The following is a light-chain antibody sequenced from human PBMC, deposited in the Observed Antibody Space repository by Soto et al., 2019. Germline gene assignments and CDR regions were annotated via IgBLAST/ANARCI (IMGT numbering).Light chain of an antibody. CDR3: QQRGD. J-gene: IGKJ4*01. CDR1: ESVSSY. V-gene: IGKV3-11*01. Sequence: IVLTHSPATLSLSPGERATLSCRASESVSSYLAWYQQQPGQAPRLLIYDASNRATGIPARFSGSGSGTDFTLTISSLEPEDFAVYYCQQRGDFGGGPKVEIK. CDR2: DAS.